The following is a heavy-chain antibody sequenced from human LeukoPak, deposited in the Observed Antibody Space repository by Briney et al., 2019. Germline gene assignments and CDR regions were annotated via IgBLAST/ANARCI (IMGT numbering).Heavy chain of an antibody. CDR2: IYSGGST. CDR1: GFTVSSNY. V-gene: IGHV3-53*01. J-gene: IGHJ4*02. D-gene: IGHD3-9*01. Sequence: GGSLRFSCAASGFTVSSNYMSWVRQAPGKGLEWVSVIYSGGSTYYADSVKGRFTISRDNSKNTLYLQMNSLRAEDTAVYYCAREDILTGFDYWGQGTLVTVSS. CDR3: AREDILTGFDY.